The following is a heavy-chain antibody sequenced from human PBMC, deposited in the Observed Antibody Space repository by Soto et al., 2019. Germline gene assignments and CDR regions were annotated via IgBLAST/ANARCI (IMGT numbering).Heavy chain of an antibody. CDR2: INPSGGST. Sequence: GASVKVSWKASGCTFTRYYMHWVRQAPGQGLEWMGIINPSGGSTSYAQKFQGRVTITRDTSTSTVYMELSSLRSEDTAVYYCAAHDTSSNYIYYCCQRAPVTVSA. J-gene: IGHJ4*01. V-gene: IGHV1-46*03. CDR1: GCTFTRYY. CDR3: AAHDTSSNYIYY. D-gene: IGHD3-22*01.